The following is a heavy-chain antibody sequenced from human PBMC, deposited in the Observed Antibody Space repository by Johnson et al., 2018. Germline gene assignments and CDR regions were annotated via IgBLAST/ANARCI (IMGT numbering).Heavy chain of an antibody. CDR3: TRGGDYYYDCSDYSNAFEI. J-gene: IGHJ3*02. CDR1: GFTFGDYA. V-gene: IGHV3-49*03. CDR2: IRSKAYGGTT. D-gene: IGHD3-22*01. Sequence: EVQLVESGGGLVQPGRSLRLSCTASGFTFGDYAMSWFRQAPGKGLEWVGFIRSKAYGGTTEYAASVKGRFTISRDDSKSIAYLQMNSLKTEDTAVYYCTRGGDYYYDCSDYSNAFEIWGQGTMVTVSS.